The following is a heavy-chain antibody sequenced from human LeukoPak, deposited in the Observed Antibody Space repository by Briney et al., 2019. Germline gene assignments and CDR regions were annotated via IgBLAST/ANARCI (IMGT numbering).Heavy chain of an antibody. CDR2: ISGSGGST. D-gene: IGHD3-22*01. CDR3: ARGGSSYNDEHEEFDY. J-gene: IGHJ4*02. Sequence: GGSLRLSCAASGFTFSSYAMSWVRQAPGKGLEWVSAISGSGGSTYYADSVKGRFTISRDNSKNTLYLQMNSLRSEDTAVYYCARGGSSYNDEHEEFDYWGQGTVVTVSS. V-gene: IGHV3-23*01. CDR1: GFTFSSYA.